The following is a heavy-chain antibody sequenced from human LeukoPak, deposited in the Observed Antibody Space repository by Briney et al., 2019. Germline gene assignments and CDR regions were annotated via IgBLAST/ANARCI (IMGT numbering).Heavy chain of an antibody. V-gene: IGHV3-23*01. CDR3: AKDDINYGSGSYLFYFDY. D-gene: IGHD3-10*01. Sequence: GGSLRLSCAASGFTFSTYAMSWVRQAPGKGLEWGSGIIGSGGSTDYADSVKGRFTISRDNSKNTLYLQMNSLRAEDTAVYYCAKDDINYGSGSYLFYFDYWGQGTLVTVSS. CDR2: IIGSGGST. CDR1: GFTFSTYA. J-gene: IGHJ4*02.